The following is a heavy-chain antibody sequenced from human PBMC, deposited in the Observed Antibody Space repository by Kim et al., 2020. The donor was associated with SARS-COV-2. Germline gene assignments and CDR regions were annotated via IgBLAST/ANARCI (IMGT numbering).Heavy chain of an antibody. D-gene: IGHD6-13*01. CDR1: GGSISSSSYY. V-gene: IGHV4-39*01. J-gene: IGHJ4*02. CDR3: ARLGIAGPFDY. CDR2: IYYSGST. Sequence: SETLSLTCTVSGGSISSSSYYWGWIRQPPGKGLEWIGSIYYSGSTYYNPSLKSRVTISVDTSKNQFSLKLSSVTAADTAVYYCARLGIAGPFDYWGQGTL.